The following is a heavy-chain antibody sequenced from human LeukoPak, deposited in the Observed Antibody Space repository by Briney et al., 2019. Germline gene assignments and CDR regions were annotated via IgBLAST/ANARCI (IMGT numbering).Heavy chain of an antibody. J-gene: IGHJ4*02. D-gene: IGHD2-21*02. CDR3: ATSYCGGDCYSGNFDY. Sequence: GGSLRLSCAASGFTFSSYAMHWVRQAPGKGLEYVSAISSNGGSTYYANSVKGRFTISRDNSKNTLYLQMGSLRAEDMAVYYCATSYCGGDCYSGNFDYWGRGTLVTVSS. CDR2: ISSNGGST. CDR1: GFTFSSYA. V-gene: IGHV3-64*01.